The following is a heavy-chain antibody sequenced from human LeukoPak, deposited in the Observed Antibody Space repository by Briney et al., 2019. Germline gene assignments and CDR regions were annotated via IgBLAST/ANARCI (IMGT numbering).Heavy chain of an antibody. V-gene: IGHV1-2*06. CDR2: INPNSGGT. Sequence: ASVKVSCKASGYTLTDYYIHWVRQAPGQGLEWMGRINPNSGGTNNERKFQGRVTMTRDTSISTAYMELNRLRSDDTAVYYCARAEYSSTWNRGYWGQGTLVTVSS. CDR1: GYTLTDYY. CDR3: ARAEYSSTWNRGY. J-gene: IGHJ4*02. D-gene: IGHD6-13*01.